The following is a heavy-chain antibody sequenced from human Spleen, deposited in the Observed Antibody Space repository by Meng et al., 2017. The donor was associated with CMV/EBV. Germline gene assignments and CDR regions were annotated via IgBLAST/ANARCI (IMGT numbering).Heavy chain of an antibody. D-gene: IGHD2-21*01. J-gene: IGHJ4*02. V-gene: IGHV4-39*01. CDR3: ARGIVVAYYFDY. Sequence: SETLSLTCTVAGGSINNNNYYWGWIRQPPGKGLEWIGSIYYSGNSYFNPSLKSRATISVDTSKNQFSLRLNSVTAADTAVYYCARGIVVAYYFDYWGQGALVTVSS. CDR2: IYYSGNS. CDR1: GGSINNNNYY.